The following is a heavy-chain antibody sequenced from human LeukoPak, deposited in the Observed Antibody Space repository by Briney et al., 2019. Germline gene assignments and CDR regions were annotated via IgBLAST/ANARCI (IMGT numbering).Heavy chain of an antibody. Sequence: GESLKISCKGSGYRFSSYWISWVRQMPGKGLEWMGRIDPSVSYTNYNPSFQGHVTISVDKSINTAYLQWSSLKASDTALYYCAKLVGATIGGEWGQGTLVTVSS. D-gene: IGHD3-16*01. CDR3: AKLVGATIGGE. CDR2: IDPSVSYT. CDR1: GYRFSSYW. V-gene: IGHV5-10-1*01. J-gene: IGHJ1*01.